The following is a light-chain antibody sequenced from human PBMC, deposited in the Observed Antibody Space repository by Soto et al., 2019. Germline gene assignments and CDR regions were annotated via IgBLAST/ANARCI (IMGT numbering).Light chain of an antibody. CDR1: QSVSSSY. Sequence: EIVLTQSPGTLSLSPGERATLSCRASQSVSSSYLAWYQQKPGQPPRLLIYGAASRATGIPDRFSGSGSGTDFALTISRLEPEDLAVYYWQQYGSSPITFGQGTRLEIK. CDR2: GAA. V-gene: IGKV3-20*01. CDR3: QQYGSSPIT. J-gene: IGKJ5*01.